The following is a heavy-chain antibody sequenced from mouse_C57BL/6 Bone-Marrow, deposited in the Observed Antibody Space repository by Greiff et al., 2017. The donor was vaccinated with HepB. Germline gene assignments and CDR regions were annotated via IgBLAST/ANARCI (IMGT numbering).Heavy chain of an antibody. CDR1: GYAFTNYL. D-gene: IGHD1-1*02. V-gene: IGHV1-54*01. J-gene: IGHJ2*01. CDR3: ARRGCGDSYHFSY. CDR2: INPGSGGT. Sequence: VQLQQSGAELVRPGTSVKVSCKASGYAFTNYLIEWVKQRPGQGLEWIGVINPGSGGTNYNEKFKGKATLTADKSSSTAYMQLSSLTSEDSAVYCCARRGCGDSYHFSYWGQGTTLTVSS.